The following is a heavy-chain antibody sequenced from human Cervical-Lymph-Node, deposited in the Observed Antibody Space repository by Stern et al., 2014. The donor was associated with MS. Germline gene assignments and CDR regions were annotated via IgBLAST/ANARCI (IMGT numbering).Heavy chain of an antibody. V-gene: IGHV1-69*01. J-gene: IGHJ4*02. D-gene: IGHD5-24*01. CDR3: AKGKRWLQLGFDY. CDR2: ILPIFGTA. CDR1: GGTFSSNA. Sequence: VQLLESGAEVKKPGSSVKVSCKASGGTFSSNAINWGRQAPGQGLEWLGGILPIFGTANYAPKFQGRGTINAGASPSTAYMARSSLRSEDTAVYYCAKGKRWLQLGFDYWGQGTLVTVSS.